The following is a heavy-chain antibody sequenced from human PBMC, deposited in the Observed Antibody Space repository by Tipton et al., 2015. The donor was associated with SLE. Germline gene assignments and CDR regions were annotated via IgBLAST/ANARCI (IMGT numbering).Heavy chain of an antibody. Sequence: LRLSCTVSGGSISSYYWSWIRQPAGKGLEWIGRIYTSGSTNYNPSLKSRVTISVDTSKNQFSLKLSSVTAADTAVYYCARGSSGWYRGHFDYWGQGTLVTVSS. V-gene: IGHV4-4*07. J-gene: IGHJ4*02. CDR2: IYTSGST. CDR3: ARGSSGWYRGHFDY. D-gene: IGHD6-19*01. CDR1: GGSISSYY.